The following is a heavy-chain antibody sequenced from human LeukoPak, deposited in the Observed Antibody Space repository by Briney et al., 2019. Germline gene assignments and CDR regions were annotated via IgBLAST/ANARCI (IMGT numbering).Heavy chain of an antibody. CDR3: ARGSVVNPIFDY. CDR1: GFTFSSYS. V-gene: IGHV3-7*01. Sequence: PGGSLRLSCAASGFTFSSYSMSWVRQAPGKGLEWVANIKQDGSEKYYVDSVKGRFTISRDNAKNSLYLQMNSLRAEDTAVYYCARGSVVNPIFDYWGQGTLVTVSS. CDR2: IKQDGSEK. D-gene: IGHD3-22*01. J-gene: IGHJ4*02.